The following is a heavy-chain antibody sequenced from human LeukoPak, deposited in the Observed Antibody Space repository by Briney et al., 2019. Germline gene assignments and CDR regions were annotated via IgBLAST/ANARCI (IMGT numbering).Heavy chain of an antibody. CDR1: GFTFSSYA. J-gene: IGHJ4*02. V-gene: IGHV3-23*01. D-gene: IGHD3-10*01. CDR3: GGSGSYYNNDY. Sequence: PGGSLRLSCAASGFTFSSYAMSWVRQAPGKGLEWVSATSGSGGSTYYADSVKGRFTISRDNSKDTPYLQMNSLRAEDTAVYYCGGSGSYYNNDYWGQGTLVTVSS. CDR2: TSGSGGST.